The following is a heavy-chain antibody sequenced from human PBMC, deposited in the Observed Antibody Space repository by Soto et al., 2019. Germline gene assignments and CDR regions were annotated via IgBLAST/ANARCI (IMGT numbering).Heavy chain of an antibody. CDR2: FIPIFGTS. CDR1: GGTFSTYG. Sequence: QVPLVQSGAEMKNPGSSVKVSCKAYGGTFSTYGIIWVRQAPGQGLEWMGGFIPIFGTSNYAQKFQGRVTITADEPTSTAYMELSSLRSDDTAVYYCARGELKTGSVPYSMDVWGQGTTVAVSS. D-gene: IGHD1-1*01. V-gene: IGHV1-69*01. CDR3: ARGELKTGSVPYSMDV. J-gene: IGHJ6*02.